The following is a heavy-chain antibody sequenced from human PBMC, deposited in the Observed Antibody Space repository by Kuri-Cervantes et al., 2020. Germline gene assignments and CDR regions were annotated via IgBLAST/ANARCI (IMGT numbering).Heavy chain of an antibody. CDR3: TRRIAAAGTTVPDDY. CDR1: GFTFSSYG. Sequence: GESLKISCAASGFTFSSYGMHWVRQAPGKGLEWVAVISYDGSNKYYADSVKGRFTISRDNSKNTLYLQMNSLRAEDTAVYYCTRRIAAAGTTVPDDYWGQGTLVTVSS. CDR2: ISYDGSNK. V-gene: IGHV3-30*03. J-gene: IGHJ4*02. D-gene: IGHD6-13*01.